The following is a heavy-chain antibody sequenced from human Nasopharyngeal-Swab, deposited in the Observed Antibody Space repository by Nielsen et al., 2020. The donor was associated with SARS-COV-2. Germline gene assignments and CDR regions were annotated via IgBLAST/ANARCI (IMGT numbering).Heavy chain of an antibody. D-gene: IGHD6-13*01. CDR2: ISSSSSYI. J-gene: IGHJ2*01. CDR1: GFTFSSYS. CDR3: ARDSAPYSSSWYRRVYWYFDL. V-gene: IGHV3-21*01. Sequence: GGSLRLSCATSGFTFSSYSMNWVRQAPGKGLEWVSSISSSSSYIYYADSVKGRFTISRDNSKNTLYLQMNSLRAEDTAVYYCARDSAPYSSSWYRRVYWYFDLWGRGTLVTVSS.